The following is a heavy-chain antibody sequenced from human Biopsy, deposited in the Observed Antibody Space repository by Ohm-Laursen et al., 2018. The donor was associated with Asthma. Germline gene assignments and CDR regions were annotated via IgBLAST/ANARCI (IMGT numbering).Heavy chain of an antibody. D-gene: IGHD3-3*02. CDR3: ARTFHFWSPYHAEHYQL. Sequence: SLRLSCAALGFTYVDYCMSWVRQVPGQGLEWVANIKHDGSEKNHVDSLKGRFTISRDNAKNSLYLQMNSLRAEDTAVYYCARTFHFWSPYHAEHYQLWGQGTLVTVSS. CDR1: GFTYVDYC. J-gene: IGHJ1*01. V-gene: IGHV3-7*01. CDR2: IKHDGSEK.